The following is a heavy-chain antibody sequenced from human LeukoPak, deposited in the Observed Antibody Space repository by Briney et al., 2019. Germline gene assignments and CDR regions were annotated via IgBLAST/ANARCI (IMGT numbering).Heavy chain of an antibody. J-gene: IGHJ5*02. V-gene: IGHV4-34*01. CDR2: INQSGTT. CDR3: ARRDLAYCGGDCYVGGFDP. CDR1: GGSFSAYY. D-gene: IGHD2-21*01. Sequence: SETLSLTCAVYGGSFSAYYWSWIRQSPGKGLEWIGEINQSGTTNYNPSLKSRVTISVDTSKNQFSPKLSSVIAADTAVYYCARRDLAYCGGDCYVGGFDPWGQGTLVTVSS.